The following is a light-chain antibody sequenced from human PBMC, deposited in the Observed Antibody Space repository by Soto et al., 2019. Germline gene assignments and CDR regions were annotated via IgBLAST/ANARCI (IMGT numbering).Light chain of an antibody. V-gene: IGKV1-39*01. CDR2: GAS. CDR3: QQSFTTPHSIT. J-gene: IGKJ5*01. Sequence: DIQMTQSPSSLSASVGDTVTITCRASQSISTYLNWYQQKPGNPPKILIYGASTLQGGVPSRFSGSGSGTHFTLTISSLQPVDFATYYCQQSFTTPHSITFGQGTRL. CDR1: QSISTY.